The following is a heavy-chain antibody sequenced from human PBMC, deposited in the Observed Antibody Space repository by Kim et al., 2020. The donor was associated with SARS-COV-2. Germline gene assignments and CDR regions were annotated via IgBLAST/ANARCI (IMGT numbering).Heavy chain of an antibody. CDR1: GGSISSSSYY. V-gene: IGHV4-39*02. CDR3: ARDFIAVAANGGTNWFDP. Sequence: SETLSLTCTVSGGSISSSSYYWGWIRQPPGKGLEWIGSIYYSGSTYYNPSLKSRVTISVDTSKNQFSLKLSSVTAADTAVYYCARDFIAVAANGGTNWFDPWGQGTLVTVSS. D-gene: IGHD6-19*01. CDR2: IYYSGST. J-gene: IGHJ5*02.